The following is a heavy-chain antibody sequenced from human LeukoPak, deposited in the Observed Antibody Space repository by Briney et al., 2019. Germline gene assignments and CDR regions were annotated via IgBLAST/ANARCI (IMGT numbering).Heavy chain of an antibody. V-gene: IGHV3-23*01. CDR1: GFTFSSYA. CDR2: ISGSGGST. D-gene: IGHD4-11*01. CDR3: AKEMKMGPWSNYGTCDY. Sequence: GGSLRLSCAASGFTFSSYAMSWVRQAPGKGLEWVSAISGSGGSTYYADSVKGRFTISRDNSKNTLYLQMNSLRAEDTAVYYCAKEMKMGPWSNYGTCDYWGQGTLVTVSS. J-gene: IGHJ4*02.